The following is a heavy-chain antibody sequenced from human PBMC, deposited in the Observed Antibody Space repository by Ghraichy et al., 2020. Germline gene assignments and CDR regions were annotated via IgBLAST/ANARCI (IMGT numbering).Heavy chain of an antibody. CDR2: ISGSGAST. CDR1: GFTFSSYV. CDR3: AKVSTTVLTPIDY. V-gene: IGHV3-23*01. J-gene: IGHJ4*02. D-gene: IGHD4-23*01. Sequence: GESLNISCAASGFTFSSYVMTWVRQAPGKGLEWVSSISGSGASTYYADSVKGRFTISRDNSENTLSLHMNSLRAEDTAVYYCAKVSTTVLTPIDYWGQGTLVVVSS.